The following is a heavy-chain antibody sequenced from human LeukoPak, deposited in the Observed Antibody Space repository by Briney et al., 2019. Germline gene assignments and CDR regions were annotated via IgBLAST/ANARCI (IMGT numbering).Heavy chain of an antibody. D-gene: IGHD4-11*01. V-gene: IGHV3-43*01. J-gene: IGHJ4*02. CDR3: ARAPYGNYGTLDS. Sequence: GGSLRLSCATSGFTFDDYTMYWVRQGPGKGLEWISLISWDGARTYYADSVKGRFTISRDNTNNSLYLQMNSLRTEENALYYCARAPYGNYGTLDSWGQGTLVTVSS. CDR1: GFTFDDYT. CDR2: ISWDGART.